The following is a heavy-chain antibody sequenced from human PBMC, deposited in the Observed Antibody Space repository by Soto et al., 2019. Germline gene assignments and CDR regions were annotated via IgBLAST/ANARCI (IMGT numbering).Heavy chain of an antibody. Sequence: QVQLQESGPGLVKPSQTLSLTCTVSGGSISSGDYYWSWIRQPPGKGLEWIGYIYYSGSTSYNPSPTSRVTISVETSTNQFSRKLSSMAAADPAVYYCARCCSGSSCYEGRASLFDYWGQGTLVTVSS. D-gene: IGHD2-15*01. CDR1: GGSISSGDYY. V-gene: IGHV4-30-4*01. CDR2: IYYSGST. J-gene: IGHJ4*02. CDR3: ARCCSGSSCYEGRASLFDY.